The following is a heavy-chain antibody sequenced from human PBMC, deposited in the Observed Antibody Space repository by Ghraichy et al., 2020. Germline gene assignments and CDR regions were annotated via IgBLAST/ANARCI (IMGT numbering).Heavy chain of an antibody. CDR2: ISSSSSYT. D-gene: IGHD6-19*01. CDR1: GFTFSDYY. CDR3: ARGAVAADYYGMDV. J-gene: IGHJ6*02. Sequence: GGSLRLSCAASGFTFSDYYMSWIRQAPGKGLEWVSYISSSSSYTNYADSVKGRFTISRDNAKNSLYLQMNSLRAEDTAVYYCARGAVAADYYGMDVWGQGTTVTVSS. V-gene: IGHV3-11*06.